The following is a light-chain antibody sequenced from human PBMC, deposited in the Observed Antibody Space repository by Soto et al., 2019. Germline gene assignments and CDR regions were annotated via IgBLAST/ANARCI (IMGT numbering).Light chain of an antibody. Sequence: EVVMTQSPLSLPVTLGQPASISCRSSHSLVYSDGNAYLNWFHQRPGQSPRRLIYKVSYRDSGGPDGFSGSGSGTDFKLKISRVEAEDVGIYYCMQGTHWPPYPFGQGTKLEIK. J-gene: IGKJ2*01. CDR2: KVS. V-gene: IGKV2-30*01. CDR3: MQGTHWPPYP. CDR1: HSLVYSDGNAY.